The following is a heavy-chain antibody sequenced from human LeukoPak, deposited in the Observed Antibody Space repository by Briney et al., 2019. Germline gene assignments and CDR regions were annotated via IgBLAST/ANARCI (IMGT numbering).Heavy chain of an antibody. CDR1: GGSISSGPCF. V-gene: IGHV4-30-2*06. J-gene: IGHJ4*02. Sequence: SETLSLTCSVSGGSISSGPCFWSWLPHSPGQGRVWIGYIWRSGSSNYNPSLSGRVAISLDKSRNHFTLMVTAVTAADTAFYCCARKGAEHLPTYCDHWGRGILVTVSS. CDR3: ARKGAEHLPTYCDH. D-gene: IGHD2-21*01. CDR2: IWRSGSS.